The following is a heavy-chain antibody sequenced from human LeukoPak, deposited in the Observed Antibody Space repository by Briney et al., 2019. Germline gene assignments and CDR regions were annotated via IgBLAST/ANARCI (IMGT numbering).Heavy chain of an antibody. CDR1: GFTFSSYW. Sequence: GGSLRLSCAASGFTFSSYWMHWVRQAPGKGLVWVSRINSDGSSTSYADSVKGRFTISRDNSKNTLYLQLNSLRAEDTAVYYCAKRGITIFPPDYWGQGTLVTVSS. CDR2: INSDGSST. J-gene: IGHJ4*02. D-gene: IGHD3-9*01. CDR3: AKRGITIFPPDY. V-gene: IGHV3-74*01.